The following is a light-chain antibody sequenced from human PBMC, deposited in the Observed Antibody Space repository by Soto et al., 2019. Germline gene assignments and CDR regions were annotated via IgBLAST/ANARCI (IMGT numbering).Light chain of an antibody. CDR3: TSFTSSSTWV. CDR2: EVS. Sequence: QSVLTQPASVSGSPGQSITISCTGTSSDVGGYNYVSWFQQHPGKAPKLKIYEVSNRPSGVSNRFSGSKSGYTASLTISELQAEEEADYYCTSFTSSSTWVFGGGTQLTVL. CDR1: SSDVGGYNY. V-gene: IGLV2-14*03. J-gene: IGLJ3*02.